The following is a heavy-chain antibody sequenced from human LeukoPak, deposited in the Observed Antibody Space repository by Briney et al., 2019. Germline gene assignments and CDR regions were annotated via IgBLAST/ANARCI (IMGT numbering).Heavy chain of an antibody. CDR2: VSGSAGST. Sequence: GGSLRLSCAVSGFTFSSYVMNWVRRAQGQGLGWVSDVSGSAGSTHYADTVKGRFTISRDNSKSTLYLQMNSLRAEDTAVYYCAKDTDLDSWGQGTLVTVSS. V-gene: IGHV3-23*01. J-gene: IGHJ4*02. CDR3: AKDTDLDS. CDR1: GFTFSSYV. D-gene: IGHD4-17*01.